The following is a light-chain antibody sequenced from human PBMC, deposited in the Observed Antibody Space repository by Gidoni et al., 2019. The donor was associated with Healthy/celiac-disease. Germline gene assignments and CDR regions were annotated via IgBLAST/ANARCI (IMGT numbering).Light chain of an antibody. Sequence: DIQMTQSPSSLSASVGDRVTITCQASQDISNDLNWYQQKPGKAPKLLIYDASNLETGVPSRVRGRGSGKDFTFTSSSLQPEDIATYYGQQYDNRPPTFGGGTKVEIK. CDR3: QQYDNRPPT. V-gene: IGKV1-33*01. CDR2: DAS. J-gene: IGKJ4*01. CDR1: QDISND.